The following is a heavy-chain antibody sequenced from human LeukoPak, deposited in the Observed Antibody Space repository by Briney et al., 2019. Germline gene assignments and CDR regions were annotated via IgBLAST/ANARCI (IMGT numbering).Heavy chain of an antibody. CDR2: IYNSGTT. CDR1: GGSISSNY. CDR3: ARRFDTSGWVDY. J-gene: IGHJ4*02. Sequence: PSETLSLTCTVSGGSISSNYWSWIRQPPGKGLEWIGYIYNSGTTNYNPSLKGRVTLSIDTSKNQLSLKLRSVTATDTAVYYCARRFDTSGWVDYWGQGTLVTVSS. V-gene: IGHV4-59*01. D-gene: IGHD6-19*01.